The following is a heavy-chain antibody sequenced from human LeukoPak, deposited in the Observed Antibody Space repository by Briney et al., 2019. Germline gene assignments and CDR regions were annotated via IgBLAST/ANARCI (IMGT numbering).Heavy chain of an antibody. J-gene: IGHJ4*02. D-gene: IGHD5-12*01. Sequence: ASVKVSCKASGYTFYSYGISWVRQAPGQGLERMAWISVYNDNRRYAQNFQGRVTLTTDKSTSTAYMELRSLKSDDTATYYCVRDGRFEYSHFYYFDYWGQGTQVTVSS. CDR3: VRDGRFEYSHFYYFDY. V-gene: IGHV1-18*01. CDR2: ISVYNDNR. CDR1: GYTFYSYG.